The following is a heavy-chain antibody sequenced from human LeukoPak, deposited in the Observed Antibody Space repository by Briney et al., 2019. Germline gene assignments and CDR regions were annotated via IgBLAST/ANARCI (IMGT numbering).Heavy chain of an antibody. CDR2: IKQDGSEK. Sequence: PGGSLRLSCAASGFTFSSYWMSWVRQAPGKGLEWVANIKQDGSEKYYVDSVKGRFTTSRDNAKNSLFLQMNSLRAEDTAVYYCARGMYYYDSSGRYWGQGTLVTVSS. CDR3: ARGMYYYDSSGRY. D-gene: IGHD3-22*01. V-gene: IGHV3-7*01. CDR1: GFTFSSYW. J-gene: IGHJ4*02.